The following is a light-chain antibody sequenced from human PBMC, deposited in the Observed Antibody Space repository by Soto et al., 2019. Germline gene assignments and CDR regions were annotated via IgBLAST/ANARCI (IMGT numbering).Light chain of an antibody. CDR3: LLSYNGPYV. V-gene: IGLV7-46*01. CDR1: TGAVTNGHY. Sequence: QALVTQEPSLTVSPGGTVTLTCGSSTGAVTNGHYPYWFQQKPGQAPRTLIYDTTYRHYWKPTRFSGSLLGGKAALTLSGAQPEDEAVYYCLLSYNGPYVFGTGTKVTVL. CDR2: DTT. J-gene: IGLJ1*01.